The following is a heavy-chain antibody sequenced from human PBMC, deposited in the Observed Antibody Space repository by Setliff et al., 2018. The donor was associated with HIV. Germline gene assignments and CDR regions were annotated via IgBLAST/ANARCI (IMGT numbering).Heavy chain of an antibody. Sequence: PSETLSLTCALSGYTISSGYYWAWIRQPPGKGLEWIGRISYGGGTHYNPSLRSRITLSVDTSKNHFSLKLSSVTAADTAVYYCAFSKQMATMAFDYWGQGALVTVSS. D-gene: IGHD5-12*01. J-gene: IGHJ4*02. CDR3: AFSKQMATMAFDY. V-gene: IGHV4-38-2*01. CDR2: ISYGGGT. CDR1: GYTISSGYY.